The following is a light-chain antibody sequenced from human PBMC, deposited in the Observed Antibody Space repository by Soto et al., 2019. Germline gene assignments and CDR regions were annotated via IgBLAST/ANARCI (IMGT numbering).Light chain of an antibody. CDR1: QGISSY. CDR3: QQSYSNWT. CDR2: AAS. V-gene: IGKV1-9*01. Sequence: DIQLTQSPSFLSASVGDRFTITCRASQGISSYLAWYQQKPGKAPKLLIYAASTLQSGVPSRFSGSGSGTDFTLTISSLQPEDFATYYCQQSYSNWTFGQGTKVDIK. J-gene: IGKJ1*01.